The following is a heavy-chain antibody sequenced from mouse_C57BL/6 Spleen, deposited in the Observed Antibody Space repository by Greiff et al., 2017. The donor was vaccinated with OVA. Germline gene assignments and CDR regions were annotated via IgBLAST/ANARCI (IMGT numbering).Heavy chain of an antibody. V-gene: IGHV8-8*01. Sequence: QVTLKESGPGILQPSQTLSLTCSFSGFSLSTSGMGVGWIRQPSGKGLEWLAHIWWDDDKYYNPALKSRLTISKDTSKNQVFLKIANGDTADTATYYCARIVYDGYFDVWGTGTTVTVSS. CDR1: GFSLSTSGMG. J-gene: IGHJ1*03. CDR2: IWWDDDK. D-gene: IGHD2-3*01. CDR3: ARIVYDGYFDV.